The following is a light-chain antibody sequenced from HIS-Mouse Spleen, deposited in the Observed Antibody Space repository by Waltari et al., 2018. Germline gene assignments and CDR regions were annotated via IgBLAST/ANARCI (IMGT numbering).Light chain of an antibody. J-gene: IGKJ1*01. V-gene: IGKV1-5*03. CDR2: KAS. CDR1: QSISSW. Sequence: DIQMTQSPSTLSAPVGDRVPITCRARQSISSWLGWYQQKPGKAPKLLIYKASSLESGVPSRFSGSGSGTEFTLTISSLQPDDFATYYCQQYNSYSRTFGQGTKVEIK. CDR3: QQYNSYSRT.